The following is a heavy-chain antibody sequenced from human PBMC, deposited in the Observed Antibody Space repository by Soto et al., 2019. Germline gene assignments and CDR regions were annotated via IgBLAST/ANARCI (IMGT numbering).Heavy chain of an antibody. J-gene: IGHJ4*01. CDR1: AFTFRNYW. V-gene: IGHV3-7*04. CDR3: ARASSSTSGALDY. D-gene: IGHD2-2*01. CDR2: IKEDGSEK. Sequence: EVQLVESGGGLVQPGGSLRLSCAASAFTFRNYWMSWVRQAPGKGLECVAKIKEDGSEKYYVDSVKGRFTISRDNAKNSVYLQMSSLTVEDTAMYYCARASSSTSGALDYWGHGTLVTVSS.